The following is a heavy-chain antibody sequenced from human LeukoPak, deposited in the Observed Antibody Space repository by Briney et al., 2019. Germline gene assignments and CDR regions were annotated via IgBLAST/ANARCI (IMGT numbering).Heavy chain of an antibody. CDR2: SVQSGST. CDR3: AKVGFYYWCHDL. J-gene: IGHJ2*01. D-gene: IGHD3-10*01. Sequence: PGGSLRLSCAASGFSLSTYDMTWVRQAPGQGLEWVSSVQSGSTYYTDSVKGRFTLSRDNSKNTLDLQMNSLRAEDTATYYCAKVGFYYWCHDLWGRGTLVTVSS. CDR1: GFSLSTYD. V-gene: IGHV3-23*01.